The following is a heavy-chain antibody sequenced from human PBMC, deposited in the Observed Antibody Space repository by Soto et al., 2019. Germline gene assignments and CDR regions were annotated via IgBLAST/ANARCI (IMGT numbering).Heavy chain of an antibody. CDR3: ARDFGHGYYLDY. Sequence: GGSLRLSCVDSVFSFSNYNMNWVRQAPGKGLEWVSYITDSSDTVHYADSVRGRFTISRDNAESSLYLQMNSLRDEDTAVYFCARDFGHGYYLDYWGRGTLVTVSS. CDR2: ITDSSDTV. V-gene: IGHV3-48*02. D-gene: IGHD3-3*01. J-gene: IGHJ4*02. CDR1: VFSFSNYN.